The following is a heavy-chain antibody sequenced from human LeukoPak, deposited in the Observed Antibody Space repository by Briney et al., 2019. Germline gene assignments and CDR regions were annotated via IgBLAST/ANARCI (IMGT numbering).Heavy chain of an antibody. D-gene: IGHD6-13*01. Sequence: SETLSLTCTVSGDSISSYYWSWIRQPPGKGLEWIGYIYYSGSTNYNPSLKSRVTISVDTSKNQFSLKLSSVTAADTAVYYCARVPPELNSWSPGNYGMDVWGQGTTVTVSS. CDR2: IYYSGST. J-gene: IGHJ6*02. CDR3: ARVPPELNSWSPGNYGMDV. V-gene: IGHV4-59*01. CDR1: GDSISSYY.